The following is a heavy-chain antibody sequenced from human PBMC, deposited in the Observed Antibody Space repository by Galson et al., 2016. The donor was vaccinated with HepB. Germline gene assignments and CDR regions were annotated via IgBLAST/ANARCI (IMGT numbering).Heavy chain of an antibody. CDR2: LSTNGLSQ. CDR1: GFSVNTYA. CDR3: AKDAIYASVHPYYFHY. D-gene: IGHD3-16*01. Sequence: SLRLSCAASGFSVNTYAVNWVRQAPGKGLEWVAVLSTNGLSQHYADSVKGRFTISRDNSKNTLSQQMNSLRAEETAIYVCAKDAIYASVHPYYFHYWGQGTLVTVSS. J-gene: IGHJ4*02. V-gene: IGHV3-30-3*01.